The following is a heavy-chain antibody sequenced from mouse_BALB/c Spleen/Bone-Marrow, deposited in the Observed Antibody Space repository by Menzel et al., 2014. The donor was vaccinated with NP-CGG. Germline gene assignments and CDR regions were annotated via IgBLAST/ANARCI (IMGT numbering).Heavy chain of an antibody. CDR2: ISSSGSYT. CDR1: GFTFSTYA. CDR3: SRLRMITTYFDV. Sequence: EVMLVESGGGLAKPGGSLPLSCAASGFTFSTYAMSWVRQTPEKRLEWVATISSSGSYTYYPDSVKGRFTISRDNAKNTLYLQMSSLRSEDTAMFYCSRLRMITTYFDVWGAGTTVTVSS. V-gene: IGHV5-9-1*01. D-gene: IGHD2-4*01. J-gene: IGHJ1*01.